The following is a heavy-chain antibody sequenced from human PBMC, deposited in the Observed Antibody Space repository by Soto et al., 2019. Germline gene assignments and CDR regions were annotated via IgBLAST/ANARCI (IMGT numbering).Heavy chain of an antibody. D-gene: IGHD2-2*01. CDR3: ARDGDIVVVPAADTEYYYYGMDV. V-gene: IGHV1-18*03. CDR1: GYTFTSYG. J-gene: IGHJ6*02. CDR2: ISAYNGNT. Sequence: QVQLVQSGAEVKKPGASVKVSCKASGYTFTSYGISWVRQAPGQGLEWMGWISAYNGNTNYAQKLQGRVTMTTDTSMSTAYVELRSLRSDDMAVYYCARDGDIVVVPAADTEYYYYGMDVWGQGTTVTVSS.